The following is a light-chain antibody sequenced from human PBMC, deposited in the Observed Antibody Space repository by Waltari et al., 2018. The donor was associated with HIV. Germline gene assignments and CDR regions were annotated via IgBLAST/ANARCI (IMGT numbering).Light chain of an antibody. CDR3: CSYAGSRIHVI. CDR2: EVT. V-gene: IGLV2-23*02. J-gene: IGLJ2*01. CDR1: FSDFGSYNL. Sequence: QSALTQPASVSGSPGQSITIPCTGTFSDFGSYNLVSWYQQHPGEAPKLMIYEVTKRPSGISSRVSGSKSGNTASLTISGLQAEDEANYYCCSYAGSRIHVIFGGGTKLTVL.